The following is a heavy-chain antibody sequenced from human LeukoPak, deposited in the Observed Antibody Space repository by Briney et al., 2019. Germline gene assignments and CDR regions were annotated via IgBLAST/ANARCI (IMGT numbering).Heavy chain of an antibody. Sequence: GGSLRLSCAASGFTFSSYWMHWVRHPPGKGLVWFSHINSDGSSTHYAAPETGRYTISSVNAKNILDLQMNSLRAEDTVLYYCGGEGGDCCDYFVYWGQGTRVTVSS. J-gene: IGHJ4*02. V-gene: IGHV3-74*01. CDR1: GFTFSSYW. D-gene: IGHD2-21*02. CDR2: INSDGSST. CDR3: GGEGGDCCDYFVY.